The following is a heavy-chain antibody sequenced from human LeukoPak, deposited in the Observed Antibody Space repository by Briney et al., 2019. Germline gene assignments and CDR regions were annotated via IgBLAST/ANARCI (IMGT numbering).Heavy chain of an antibody. CDR1: RESSSNYY. J-gene: IGHJ4*02. Sequence: SETLSLTCVVSRESSSNYYWSWIRQTPGQGLEWIGQIHQSGHTVYNPSLESRVTISIDTSKQQFSLNLISVTAADTAVYFCARHGGFFQDYWGQGTLVTVSS. CDR3: ARHGGFFQDY. CDR2: IHQSGHT. V-gene: IGHV4-34*01. D-gene: IGHD2/OR15-2a*01.